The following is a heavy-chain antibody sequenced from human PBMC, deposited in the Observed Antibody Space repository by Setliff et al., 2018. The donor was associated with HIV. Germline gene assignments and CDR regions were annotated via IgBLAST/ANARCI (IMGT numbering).Heavy chain of an antibody. D-gene: IGHD3-22*01. CDR2: IWYDGSNK. CDR3: ARDKDYYDSSGYYYIYYNMDV. CDR1: GFTFRTYG. J-gene: IGHJ6*03. Sequence: GGSLRLSCVASGFTFRTYGMNWVRQAPGKGLEWVAVIWYDGSNKYYADSVKGRFTVSRDNSKNTVYLQMNSLRDEDRAVYYCARDKDYYDSSGYYYIYYNMDVWGKGTTVTVSS. V-gene: IGHV3-33*01.